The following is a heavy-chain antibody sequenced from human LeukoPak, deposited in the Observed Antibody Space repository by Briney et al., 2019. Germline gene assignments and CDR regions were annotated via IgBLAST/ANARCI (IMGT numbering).Heavy chain of an antibody. CDR2: IYYSGST. J-gene: IGHJ4*02. CDR1: GGSISSYY. D-gene: IGHD2-15*01. V-gene: IGHV4-59*01. CDR3: ARAPGYCSGSSCYFDY. Sequence: PSETLSLTCTVSGGSISSYYWSWIRQPPGKGLEWIGYIYYSGSTNYNPSLKSRVTISVDTSKNQFSLKLSSVTAADTAVYYCARAPGYCSGSSCYFDYWGQGTLVTVSS.